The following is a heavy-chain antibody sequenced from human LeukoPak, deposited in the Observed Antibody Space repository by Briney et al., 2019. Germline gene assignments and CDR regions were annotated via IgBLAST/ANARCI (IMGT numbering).Heavy chain of an antibody. V-gene: IGHV3-21*01. CDR1: GFTFSSYS. Sequence: GWSLRLSCAASGFTFSSYSMNWVRQAPGKGLEWVSSISSSSSYIYYADSVKGRFTISRDDAKNSLYLQMNSLRAEDTAVYYCARSRGSARLYYFDYWGQGTLVTVSS. D-gene: IGHD6-19*01. CDR2: ISSSSSYI. J-gene: IGHJ4*02. CDR3: ARSRGSARLYYFDY.